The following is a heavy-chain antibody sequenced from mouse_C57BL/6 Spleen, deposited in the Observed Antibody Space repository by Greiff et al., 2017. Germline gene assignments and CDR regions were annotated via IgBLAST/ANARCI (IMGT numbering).Heavy chain of an antibody. CDR3: ARERGDYYGSSYGYIDV. CDR1: GYTFTSYG. Sequence: QVQLKQSGAELARPGASVKLFCKASGYTFTSYGISWVKQRTGQGLEWIGEIYPRSGNTYYNEKFKGKATLTAVQSSSTAYMELRSLTSEDSAVYFSARERGDYYGSSYGYIDVWGTGTTGTVSS. D-gene: IGHD1-1*01. V-gene: IGHV1-81*01. J-gene: IGHJ1*03. CDR2: IYPRSGNT.